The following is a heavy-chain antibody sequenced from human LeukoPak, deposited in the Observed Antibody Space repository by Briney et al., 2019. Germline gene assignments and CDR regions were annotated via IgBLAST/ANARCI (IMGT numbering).Heavy chain of an antibody. CDR2: INPNSGGT. Sequence: ASVKVSCKASGYTFTGYYIHWVRQAPGQGLEWMGWINPNSGGTNYAQKFQGRVTMTRDTSISAAYMELSRLRSDDTAVYYCARDSGIFGVLTLTYYFDYWSQGTLVTVSS. D-gene: IGHD3-3*01. CDR1: GYTFTGYY. J-gene: IGHJ4*02. V-gene: IGHV1-2*02. CDR3: ARDSGIFGVLTLTYYFDY.